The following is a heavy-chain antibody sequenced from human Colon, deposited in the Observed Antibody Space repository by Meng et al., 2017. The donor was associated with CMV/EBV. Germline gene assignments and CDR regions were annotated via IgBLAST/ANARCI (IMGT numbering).Heavy chain of an antibody. CDR2: ISATGNTI. Sequence: GESLKISCAASGFTFGSSEMSWVRQAPGRGLEWIAFISATGNTIYYADSVRGRFTISRDNAKNSLSLQTNSLTAEDTATYYCVRERPSTLVLPGPFDFWGQGTMVTVSS. J-gene: IGHJ3*01. D-gene: IGHD5/OR15-5a*01. CDR3: VRERPSTLVLPGPFDF. V-gene: IGHV3-48*03. CDR1: GFTFGSSE.